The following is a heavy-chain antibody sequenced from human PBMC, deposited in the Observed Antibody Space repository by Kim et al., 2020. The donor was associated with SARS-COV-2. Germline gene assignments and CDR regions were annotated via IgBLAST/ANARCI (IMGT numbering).Heavy chain of an antibody. J-gene: IGHJ4*02. D-gene: IGHD3-22*01. V-gene: IGHV3-30-3*01. CDR2: ISYDGSNK. CDR1: GFTFSSYA. Sequence: GGSLRLSCAASGFTFSSYAMHWVRQAPGKGLEWVAVISYDGSNKYYADSVKGRFTISRDNSKNTLYLQMNSLRAEDTAVYYCARDLSGWLLVVGGNGIDYWGQGTLVTVSS. CDR3: ARDLSGWLLVVGGNGIDY.